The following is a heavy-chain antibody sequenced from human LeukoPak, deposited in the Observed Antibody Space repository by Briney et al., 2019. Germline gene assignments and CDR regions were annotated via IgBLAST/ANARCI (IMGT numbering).Heavy chain of an antibody. CDR1: SGSMTSYY. CDR2: IYHSGGT. J-gene: IGHJ6*03. CDR3: ARALGKTASTRYYMDV. V-gene: IGHV4-59*01. D-gene: IGHD1-7*01. Sequence: SETLSLTCTVSSGSMTSYYWSWIRQPPGKGLEWIGNIYHSGGTNYNPFLKSRVTISVDTSKNQLFLKLSPVTAADAAVYFCARALGKTASTRYYMDVWGKGTTVTVSS.